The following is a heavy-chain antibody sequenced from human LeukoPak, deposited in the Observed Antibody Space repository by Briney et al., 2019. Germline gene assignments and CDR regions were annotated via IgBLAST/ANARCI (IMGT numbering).Heavy chain of an antibody. CDR3: AGDVYDGRGYFSGY. CDR1: GFTVTTNY. CDR2: IYSGGST. J-gene: IGHJ4*02. Sequence: PGGSLRLSCAASGFTVTTNYMSWVRQAPGKGLEWVSVIYSGGSTYYADSVKGRFTISRDNSKNTLYLQMNSLRAEDTAVYYCAGDVYDGRGYFSGYWGQGTLVTVSS. V-gene: IGHV3-53*01. D-gene: IGHD3-22*01.